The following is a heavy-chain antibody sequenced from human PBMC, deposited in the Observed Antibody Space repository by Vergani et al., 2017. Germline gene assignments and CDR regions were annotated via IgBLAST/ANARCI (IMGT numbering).Heavy chain of an antibody. V-gene: IGHV1-2*02. CDR1: GYNFIGYY. D-gene: IGHD3-22*01. CDR2: INPDSGGT. J-gene: IGHJ4*02. CDR3: AADLNDSSGYEY. Sequence: QVQLVQSGAEVRKPGASVKVSCKASGYNFIGYYMHWVRQAPGQGLEWMGWINPDSGGTNYAQKFQERVTITRDMSTSTAYMELSSLRSEDTAVYYCAADLNDSSGYEYWGQGTLVTVSS.